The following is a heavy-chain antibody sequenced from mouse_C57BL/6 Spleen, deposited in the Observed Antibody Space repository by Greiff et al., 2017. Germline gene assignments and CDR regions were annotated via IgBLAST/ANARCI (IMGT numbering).Heavy chain of an antibody. D-gene: IGHD2-4*01. CDR2: IYPGSGNT. CDR1: GYSFTSYY. Sequence: QVQLKQSGPELVKPGASVKISCKASGYSFTSYYIHWVKQRPGQGLEWIGWIYPGSGNTKYNEKFKGKATLTADTSSSTAYMQLSSLTSEDSAVYYCARGDYDYDEGFAYWGQGTLVTVSA. V-gene: IGHV1-66*01. J-gene: IGHJ3*01. CDR3: ARGDYDYDEGFAY.